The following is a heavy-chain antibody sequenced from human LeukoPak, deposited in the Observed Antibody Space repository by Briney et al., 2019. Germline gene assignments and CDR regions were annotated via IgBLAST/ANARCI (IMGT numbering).Heavy chain of an antibody. CDR2: IYYSGST. CDR1: GGSISSSTSGWGWY. J-gene: IGHJ4*02. CDR3: ASDYYVQLGGY. Sequence: SETLSLTCTVSGGSISSSTSGWGWYWGWIRQPPGKGLGWIGSIYYSGSTYYNPSLKGRVTISVDTSKNQFSMNLNSVTAADTAVYYCASDYYVQLGGYWGQGTLVTVSS. V-gene: IGHV4-39*07. D-gene: IGHD3-10*02.